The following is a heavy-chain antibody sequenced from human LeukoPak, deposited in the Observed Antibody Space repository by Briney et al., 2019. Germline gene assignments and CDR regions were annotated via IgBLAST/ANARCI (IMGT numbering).Heavy chain of an antibody. CDR1: GFTFDDYG. CDR3: AGYYYDSSRGFDL. CDR2: INWNGAWT. J-gene: IGHJ5*02. Sequence: GGSLRLSCAASGFTFDDYGMSWVRQAPGKGLEWVGDINWNGAWTVYADSVKGRFTISRDNAKNSLYLQMNSLRAEDTPFYYSAGYYYDSSRGFDLWGQGTLVTVSA. D-gene: IGHD3-22*01. V-gene: IGHV3-20*04.